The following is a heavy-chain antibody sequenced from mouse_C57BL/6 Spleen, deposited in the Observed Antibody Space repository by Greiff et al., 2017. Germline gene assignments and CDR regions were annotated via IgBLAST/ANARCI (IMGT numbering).Heavy chain of an antibody. CDR2: IDPETGGT. D-gene: IGHD4-1*01. CDR1: GYTFTDYE. V-gene: IGHV1-15*01. Sequence: QVQLQQSGAELVRPGASMTLSCKASGYTFTDYEMHWVKQTPVHGLEWIGAIDPETGGTAYNQKFKGKAILTADKSSSTAYMELRSLTSEDSAVYYCTRRKLGLFDYWGQGTTLTVSS. J-gene: IGHJ2*01. CDR3: TRRKLGLFDY.